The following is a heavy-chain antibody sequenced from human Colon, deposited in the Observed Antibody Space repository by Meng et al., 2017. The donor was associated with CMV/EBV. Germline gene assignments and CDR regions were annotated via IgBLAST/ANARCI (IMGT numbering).Heavy chain of an antibody. Sequence: QWGPVLLKPSETRSLPFPVYGDPFSGYYWPWIRQPPGRGLEWIGESYYTGSTNYSPSLKSRVTISLDTSKNQFSLKLNSVTAADTAVYYCARATKSSCWEVLDYWGHGTLVTVSS. CDR3: ARATKSSCWEVLDY. V-gene: IGHV4-34*01. J-gene: IGHJ4*01. CDR1: GDPFSGYY. CDR2: SYYTGST. D-gene: IGHD2-2*01.